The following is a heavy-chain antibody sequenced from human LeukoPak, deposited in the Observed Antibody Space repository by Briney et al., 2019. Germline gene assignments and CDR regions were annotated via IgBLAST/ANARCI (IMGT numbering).Heavy chain of an antibody. Sequence: GGTLRLSCAASGFTFGNYCMHWVRQAPGKGPVWVSRINSNGSSTSYADSVQGRFTISRDNAKNTLFLQMNSLRVEDTAVYYCASTNRLDYWGQGTLVTVSS. CDR1: GFTFGNYC. D-gene: IGHD2/OR15-2a*01. CDR2: INSNGSST. V-gene: IGHV3-74*01. CDR3: ASTNRLDY. J-gene: IGHJ4*02.